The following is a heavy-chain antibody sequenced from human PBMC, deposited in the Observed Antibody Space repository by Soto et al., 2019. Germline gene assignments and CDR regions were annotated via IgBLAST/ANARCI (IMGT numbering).Heavy chain of an antibody. D-gene: IGHD3-9*01. CDR1: GFTFSSYW. V-gene: IGHV3-7*03. Sequence: GSLRLSCAASGFTFSSYWMSWVRQAPGKGLEWVANIKQDGSEKYYVDSVKGRFTISRDNAKNSLYLQMNSLRAEDTAVYYCAKNVWGITIFGGMDVWGQGTTVTVS. CDR2: IKQDGSEK. J-gene: IGHJ6*02. CDR3: AKNVWGITIFGGMDV.